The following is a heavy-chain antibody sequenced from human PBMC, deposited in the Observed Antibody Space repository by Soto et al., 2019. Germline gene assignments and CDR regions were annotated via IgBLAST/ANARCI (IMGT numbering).Heavy chain of an antibody. D-gene: IGHD3-9*01. Sequence: QVTLQESGPGLEKPSGTLSLTCAVSGGSISNNRWWTWVRQAPGKGLEWIGEIHDRGRTNYNLSLKSRATVSIDRSKNQFSLEMRAVTAADTAVYYCAGQWAAGYGAFDPWGQGTLVTVSS. CDR2: IHDRGRT. V-gene: IGHV4-4*02. CDR1: GGSISNNRW. J-gene: IGHJ5*02. CDR3: AGQWAAGYGAFDP.